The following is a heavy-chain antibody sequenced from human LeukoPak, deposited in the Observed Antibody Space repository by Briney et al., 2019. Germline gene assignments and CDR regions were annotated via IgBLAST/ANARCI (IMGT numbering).Heavy chain of an antibody. CDR1: GSSISSYY. CDR3: ARVYGEDAFDI. CDR2: IYYSGST. D-gene: IGHD4-17*01. Sequence: PSETLSLTCTVSGSSISSYYWSWIRQPPGKGLEWIGYIYYSGSTNYNPSLKSRVTISVDTSKNQFSLKLSSVTAADTAVYYCARVYGEDAFDIWGQGTMVTVSS. V-gene: IGHV4-59*01. J-gene: IGHJ3*02.